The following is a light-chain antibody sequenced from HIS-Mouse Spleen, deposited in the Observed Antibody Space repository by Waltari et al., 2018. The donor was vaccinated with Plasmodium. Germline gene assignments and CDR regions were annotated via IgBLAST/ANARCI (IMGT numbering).Light chain of an antibody. CDR1: SSDVGSYNL. Sequence: QSALTQPASVSGSPGQSITIPCTGPSSDVGSYNLVSWYQHQPGKAPKLMIYEGSKRPSGVSNRFSGSKSGNTASLTISGLQAEDEADYYCCSYAGSSTFVVFGGGTKLTVL. V-gene: IGLV2-23*03. CDR3: CSYAGSSTFVV. CDR2: EGS. J-gene: IGLJ2*01.